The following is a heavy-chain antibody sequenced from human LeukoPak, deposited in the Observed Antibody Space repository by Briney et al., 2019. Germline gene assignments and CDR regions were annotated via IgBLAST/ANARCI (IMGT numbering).Heavy chain of an antibody. D-gene: IGHD6-19*01. CDR3: ARAGGSGLIDY. V-gene: IGHV4-28*05. Sequence: SETLSLTCAVSGFSIRSSNWWGWIRQPPGKGLEWIGYIYYDGSIYYNPSLRSRVTMSVDTSKNQFSLKLSSVTAADTAVYYCARAGGSGLIDYWGQGTLVTVSS. CDR1: GFSIRSSNW. CDR2: IYYDGSI. J-gene: IGHJ4*02.